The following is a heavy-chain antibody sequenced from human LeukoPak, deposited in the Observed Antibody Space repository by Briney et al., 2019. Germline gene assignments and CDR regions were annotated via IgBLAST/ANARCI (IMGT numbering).Heavy chain of an antibody. D-gene: IGHD2-21*02. V-gene: IGHV3-21*01. CDR2: ISSSTSYK. Sequence: GGSPRLSCAASGFTFSSYSMNWVRQAPGKGLEWVSSISSSTSYKYYADSVKGRFTISRDNAKNSLYLQMNSLRAEDTAVYYCARAVTAILDYFDYWGQGTLVTVSS. J-gene: IGHJ4*02. CDR1: GFTFSSYS. CDR3: ARAVTAILDYFDY.